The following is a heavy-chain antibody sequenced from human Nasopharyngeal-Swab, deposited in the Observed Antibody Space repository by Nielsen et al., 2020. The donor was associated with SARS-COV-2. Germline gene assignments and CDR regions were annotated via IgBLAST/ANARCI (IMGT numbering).Heavy chain of an antibody. CDR2: ISSSSSTI. CDR3: ARGPFIVGATGDY. D-gene: IGHD1-26*01. Sequence: GESLKISCAASGFTFSSYSMNWVRQAPGKGLEWVSYISSSSSTIYYADSVKGRFTISRDNAKNSLYLQMNSLRDEDTAVYYCARGPFIVGATGDYWGQGTLVTVSP. J-gene: IGHJ4*02. V-gene: IGHV3-48*02. CDR1: GFTFSSYS.